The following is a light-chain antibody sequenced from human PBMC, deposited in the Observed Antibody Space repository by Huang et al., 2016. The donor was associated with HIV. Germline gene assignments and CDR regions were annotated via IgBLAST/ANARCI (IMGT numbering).Light chain of an antibody. Sequence: EIVMTQSPATLSVSPGERATLSCRASQGVSNNIAWYQQKPGQTPRLRIPGASTRATGRAAKFSGRGSGTDFTLTITSLQPEDSAVYYCQHYNNWPPWTFGPGTQVEI. CDR2: GAS. J-gene: IGKJ1*01. CDR3: QHYNNWPPWT. V-gene: IGKV3D-15*01. CDR1: QGVSNN.